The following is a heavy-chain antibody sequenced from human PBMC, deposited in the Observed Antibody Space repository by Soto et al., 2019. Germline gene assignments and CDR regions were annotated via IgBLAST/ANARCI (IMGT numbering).Heavy chain of an antibody. D-gene: IGHD1-26*01. CDR2: INQNGNEK. CDR1: GFTFNIFW. V-gene: IGHV3-7*01. Sequence: EVQLVQSGGGLVQPGGSLRLSCGASGFTFNIFWMTWVRQAPGKGLEWVANINQNGNEKYYIDSVRGRFTVSRDNAESSLSLQMDNLRAEDTAMYHCTTDRSGTYLDWGQGTLVTVSS. CDR3: TTDRSGTYLD. J-gene: IGHJ4*02.